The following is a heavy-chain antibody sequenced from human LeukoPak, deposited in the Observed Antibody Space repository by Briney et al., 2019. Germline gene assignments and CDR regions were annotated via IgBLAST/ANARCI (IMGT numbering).Heavy chain of an antibody. CDR1: SGSISTSNYY. V-gene: IGHV4-39*07. CDR2: IFYSGST. D-gene: IGHD6-19*01. CDR3: ARMGDSSGWYYFDY. J-gene: IGHJ4*02. Sequence: SETLSLTCTVSSGSISTSNYYWGWVRQPPGKALEWIGNIFYSGSTYYSPSLKSRVTISVDTSKNQFSLKLSSVTAADTAVYYCARMGDSSGWYYFDYWGQGTLVTVSS.